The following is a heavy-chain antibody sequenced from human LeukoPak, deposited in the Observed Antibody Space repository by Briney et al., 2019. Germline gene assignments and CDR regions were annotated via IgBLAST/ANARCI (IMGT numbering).Heavy chain of an antibody. Sequence: ASVKVSRKASGYSLISYDINWVRQAAGQGLEWMGWMNPNSGRTGYAQTFQGRVTMTRDTSLNTAYMELSSLKSEDTAIYYCAREGLPYAMDAWGQGTTVTVSS. D-gene: IGHD2-15*01. CDR3: AREGLPYAMDA. CDR2: MNPNSGRT. J-gene: IGHJ6*02. V-gene: IGHV1-8*01. CDR1: GYSLISYD.